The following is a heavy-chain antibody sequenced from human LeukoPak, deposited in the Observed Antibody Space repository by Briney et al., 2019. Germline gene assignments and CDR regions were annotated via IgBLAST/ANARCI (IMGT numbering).Heavy chain of an antibody. D-gene: IGHD1-1*01. Sequence: GGSLRLSCAASGVAFSNAWMTWVRQAPGRGLEWVCRIKSKIDGGTTDYAAPVKGRFTISRDESKNTRYLQRNSLKTEDTAVYYCTTVKRGGGSFDYWGQGTLVTVSS. CDR3: TTVKRGGGSFDY. V-gene: IGHV3-15*01. J-gene: IGHJ4*02. CDR1: GVAFSNAW. CDR2: IKSKIDGGTT.